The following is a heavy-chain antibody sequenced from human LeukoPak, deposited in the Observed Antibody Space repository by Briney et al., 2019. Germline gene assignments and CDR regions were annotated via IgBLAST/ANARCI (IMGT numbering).Heavy chain of an antibody. V-gene: IGHV4-4*07. CDR1: GGSISSYY. D-gene: IGHD3-10*01. J-gene: IGHJ5*02. Sequence: SETLSLTCTVSGGSISSYYWSWIRQPAGKGLEWIGRIYTSGSTNYNPSLKSRVTMSVDTSKNQFSLRLSSVTVADTAVYYCARTPLRGATFFTSYPNWFDTWGQGTLVTVSS. CDR3: ARTPLRGATFFTSYPNWFDT. CDR2: IYTSGST.